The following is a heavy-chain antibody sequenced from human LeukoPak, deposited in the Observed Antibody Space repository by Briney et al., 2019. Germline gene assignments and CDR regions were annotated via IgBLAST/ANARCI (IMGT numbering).Heavy chain of an antibody. D-gene: IGHD3-3*01. CDR3: ARTVRFLEWFFDY. CDR2: ISSSSSYI. V-gene: IGHV3-21*01. J-gene: IGHJ4*02. Sequence: GGSLRLSCTASGFTFSSYSMNWVRQAPGKGLVWVSSISSSSSYIYYADSVKGRFTISRDNAKNSLYLQMNSLRAEDTAVYFCARTVRFLEWFFDYWGQGNLVTVSS. CDR1: GFTFSSYS.